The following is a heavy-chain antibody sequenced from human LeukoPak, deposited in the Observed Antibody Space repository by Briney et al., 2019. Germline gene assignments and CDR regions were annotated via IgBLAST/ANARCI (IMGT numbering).Heavy chain of an antibody. J-gene: IGHJ4*02. CDR2: INTDGSST. V-gene: IGHV3-74*01. CDR3: ARNADCSGCGVDY. CDR1: GFTFSDYW. Sequence: HSGGSLRLSCAASGFTFSDYWMHWVRQAPGKGLVWVSRINTDGSSTNYADSVKGRFTISRDNAKNSLYLQMNSLRAEDTAVYYCARNADCSGCGVDYWGQGTLVTVSS. D-gene: IGHD2-15*01.